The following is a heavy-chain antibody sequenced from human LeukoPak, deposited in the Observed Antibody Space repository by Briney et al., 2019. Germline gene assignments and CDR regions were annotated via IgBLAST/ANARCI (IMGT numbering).Heavy chain of an antibody. CDR3: ARRNWNYENWLDP. CDR2: IYNTGST. J-gene: IGHJ5*02. CDR1: GGSVNNFQ. V-gene: IGHV4-4*07. D-gene: IGHD1-7*01. Sequence: SETLSLTCTVSGGSVNNFQWSWIRQPAGKGLEWIGRIYNTGSTNYNPSLKSRVTMSMDTSKNQFFLKLTSVAAADTAVYYCARRNWNYENWLDPWGQGTLVTVSS.